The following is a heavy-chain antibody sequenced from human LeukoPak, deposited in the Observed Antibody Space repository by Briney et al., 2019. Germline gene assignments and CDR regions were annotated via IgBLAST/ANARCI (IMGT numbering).Heavy chain of an antibody. J-gene: IGHJ4*02. CDR1: GFTFSSYG. CDR3: AKVSSGWYNAEYDY. D-gene: IGHD6-13*01. V-gene: IGHV3-30*18. Sequence: GGSLRLSCAASGFTFSSYGMHWVRQAPGKGLEWVAVISYDGSNKYYADSVKGRFTISRDNSKNTLYLQMNSLRAEDTAVYYCAKVSSGWYNAEYDYWGQGTLVTVFS. CDR2: ISYDGSNK.